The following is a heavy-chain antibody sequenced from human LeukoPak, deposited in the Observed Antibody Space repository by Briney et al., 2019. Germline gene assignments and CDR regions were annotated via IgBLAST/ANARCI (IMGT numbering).Heavy chain of an antibody. V-gene: IGHV3-7*01. J-gene: IGHJ4*02. Sequence: GGSLRLSCAASGFTFSTYWMSWVRQAPGNGLEWVASINQDGSQKRYVDSVQGRFTISRDNTKNSLFLQMNSLRAEDTAVYYCARLKDDVTKLDYWGQGTLVTVSS. CDR1: GFTFSTYW. CDR3: ARLKDDVTKLDY. D-gene: IGHD2-8*01. CDR2: INQDGSQK.